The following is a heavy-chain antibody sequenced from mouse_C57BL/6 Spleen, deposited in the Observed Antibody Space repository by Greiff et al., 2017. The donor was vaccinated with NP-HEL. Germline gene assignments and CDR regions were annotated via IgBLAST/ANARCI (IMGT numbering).Heavy chain of an antibody. D-gene: IGHD2-5*01. CDR1: GYTFTDYE. Sequence: VKLQESGAELVRPGASVTLSCKASGYTFTDYEMHWVKQTPVHGLEWIGAIDPETGGTAYNQKFKGKAILTADKASSPAYMELRSLTSEDSAVYYCTKRSNPAWFAYWGQGTLVTVSA. J-gene: IGHJ3*01. CDR3: TKRSNPAWFAY. V-gene: IGHV1-15*01. CDR2: IDPETGGT.